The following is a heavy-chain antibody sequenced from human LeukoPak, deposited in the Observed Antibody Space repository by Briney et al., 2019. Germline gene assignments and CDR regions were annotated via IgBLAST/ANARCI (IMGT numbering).Heavy chain of an antibody. CDR2: ISYDGSNK. CDR3: ARGAEGTGYSSSWYGSYYYGMDV. CDR1: GFTFSSYA. J-gene: IGHJ6*02. V-gene: IGHV3-30*04. D-gene: IGHD6-13*01. Sequence: GGPLRLSCAASGFTFSSYAMHWVRQAPGKGLEGVAVISYDGSNKYYADSVKGRFTISRDNSKNTLYLQMNSLRAEDTAVYYCARGAEGTGYSSSWYGSYYYGMDVWGQGTTVTVSS.